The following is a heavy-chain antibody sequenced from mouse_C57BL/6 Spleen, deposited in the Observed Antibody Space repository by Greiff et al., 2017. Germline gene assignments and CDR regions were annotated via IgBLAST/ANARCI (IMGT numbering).Heavy chain of an antibody. CDR1: GYTFTSYW. CDR3: ASSITTVVATYYYAMDY. J-gene: IGHJ4*01. D-gene: IGHD1-1*01. CDR2: IYPGSGST. Sequence: VQLQQPGAELVKPGASVKMSCKASGYTFTSYWITWVKQRPGKGLEWIGDIYPGSGSTNYNEKFKSKATLTVDTSSSTAYMQLSSLTSEDSAVYYCASSITTVVATYYYAMDYWGQGTSVTVSS. V-gene: IGHV1-55*01.